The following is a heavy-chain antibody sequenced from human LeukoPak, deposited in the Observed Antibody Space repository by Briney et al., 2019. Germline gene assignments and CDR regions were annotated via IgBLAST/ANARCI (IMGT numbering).Heavy chain of an antibody. D-gene: IGHD3-10*01. V-gene: IGHV1-46*01. J-gene: IGHJ4*02. CDR3: ARELHATYFFDY. Sequence: GASVKVSCKASGYTFTSHFMHWVRQAPGQGLEWMGIINPRGGSTSYARKFQGRVTMTRDVSTNTVYMELSSLISEDTAVYYCARELHATYFFDYWGQGTLVTVSS. CDR2: INPRGGST. CDR1: GYTFTSHF.